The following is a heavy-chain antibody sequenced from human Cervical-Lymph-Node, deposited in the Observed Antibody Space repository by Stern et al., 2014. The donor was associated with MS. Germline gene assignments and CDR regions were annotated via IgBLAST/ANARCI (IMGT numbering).Heavy chain of an antibody. J-gene: IGHJ4*02. D-gene: IGHD1-7*01. CDR3: ARGNWNYEGMGY. CDR1: GFTFSNYG. V-gene: IGHV3-33*01. Sequence: VQLVESGGGVVQPGRSLRLSCAASGFTFSNYGMHWVRQAPGKGLEWLAVIWYDGNKKYYPDSVKGRFTISRDNSKNTLFLQMSSLTAEDTALYYCARGNWNYEGMGYWGQGTLVTVSS. CDR2: IWYDGNKK.